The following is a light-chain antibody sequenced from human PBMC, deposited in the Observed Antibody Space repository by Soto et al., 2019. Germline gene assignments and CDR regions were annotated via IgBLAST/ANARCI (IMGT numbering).Light chain of an antibody. CDR1: QDISNY. CDR2: DAS. V-gene: IGKV1-6*02. CDR3: LQKYFYPFT. J-gene: IGKJ3*01. Sequence: IQMTQSPSSLSASVGDTVTFTCRASQDISNYLNWYQQKPGKAPKLLIYDASSLESGVPSRFSGSGSGTDFTLTISSLQPEDFATYYCLQKYFYPFTFGPGTKVDIK.